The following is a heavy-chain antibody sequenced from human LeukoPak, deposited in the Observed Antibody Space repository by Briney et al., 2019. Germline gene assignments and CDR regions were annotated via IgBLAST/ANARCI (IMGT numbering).Heavy chain of an antibody. CDR3: TSASDPDGSGSKFYFAY. D-gene: IGHD3-10*01. CDR2: IRNRVHGGTT. CDR1: GFNFGDYG. J-gene: IGHJ4*02. V-gene: IGHV3-49*04. Sequence: GGSLRLSCTASGFNFGDYGMSWVRQAPGKGLECIGFIRNRVHGGTTEYAASVKGRFTISRDDSKSAAYLQMNSLKTEDTALYYCTSASDPDGSGSKFYFAYWGQGAVVAVYS.